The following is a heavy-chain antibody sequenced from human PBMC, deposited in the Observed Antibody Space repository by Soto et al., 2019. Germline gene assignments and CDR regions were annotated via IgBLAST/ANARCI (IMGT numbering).Heavy chain of an antibody. J-gene: IGHJ4*02. V-gene: IGHV4-39*07. CDR3: ARDKITGLFGY. CDR2: INHSGST. Sequence: SETLSLTCTVSGGSISSSSYYWGWIRQPPGTGLEWIGKINHSGSTNYNPSLKSRVTISVDTSKNQFSLKLTSVTAADTAVYYCARDKITGLFGYWGQGTLVTVSS. CDR1: GGSISSSSYY. D-gene: IGHD2-8*02.